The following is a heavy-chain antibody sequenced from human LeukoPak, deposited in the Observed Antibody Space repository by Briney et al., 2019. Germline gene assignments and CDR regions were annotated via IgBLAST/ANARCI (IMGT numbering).Heavy chain of an antibody. Sequence: GGSLRLSCAASGFTFSSYAMTWVRQAPGKGLEWVSSIDASGGSTYYADSVKGRFTISRDNSKNSLYLQMNSLRAEDTAVYYCASGYSSSWYVYWGQGTLVTVSS. CDR1: GFTFSSYA. D-gene: IGHD6-13*01. V-gene: IGHV3-23*01. J-gene: IGHJ4*02. CDR3: ASGYSSSWYVY. CDR2: IDASGGST.